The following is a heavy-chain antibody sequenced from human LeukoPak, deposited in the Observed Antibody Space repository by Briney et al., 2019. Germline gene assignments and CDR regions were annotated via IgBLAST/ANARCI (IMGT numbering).Heavy chain of an antibody. D-gene: IGHD6-25*01. CDR2: IIPIFGST. J-gene: IGHJ4*02. V-gene: IGHV1-69*05. CDR1: AGTFSSYE. Sequence: SVKVSCKASAGTFSSYEISWVRQAPGQGLERMGRIIPIFGSTNYAQEFQGRVTITTDESTRTVYMELSSLKFEDTAIYYCARVPATVANTKQYFDNWGRGTLVTVSS. CDR3: ARVPATVANTKQYFDN.